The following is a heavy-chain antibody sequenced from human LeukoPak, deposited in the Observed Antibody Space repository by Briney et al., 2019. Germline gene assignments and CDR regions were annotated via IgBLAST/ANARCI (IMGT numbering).Heavy chain of an antibody. CDR3: ARDREVLRYFDWLV. CDR1: GYTFTSYG. Sequence: GASVKVSCMASGYTFTSYGISWVRQAPGQGLEWMGWISAYNGNTNYAQKLQGRVTMTTDTSTSTAYMELRSLRSDDTAVYYCARDREVLRYFDWLVWGQGTLVTVSS. V-gene: IGHV1-18*01. J-gene: IGHJ4*02. CDR2: ISAYNGNT. D-gene: IGHD3-9*01.